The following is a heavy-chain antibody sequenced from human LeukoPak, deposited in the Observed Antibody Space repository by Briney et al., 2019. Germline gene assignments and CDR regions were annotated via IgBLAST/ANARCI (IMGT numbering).Heavy chain of an antibody. CDR1: GFSFNEYA. Sequence: GGSLRLSCAASGFSFNEYAMHWVRQAPGKGLGWVSGIDWNSGSIGYADSVKGRFTISRDNAKNSLYLQMNSLRAEDTAVYYCARVGYDFWSGYTQLYYYYYYMDVWGKGTTVTVSS. J-gene: IGHJ6*03. D-gene: IGHD3-3*01. CDR2: IDWNSGSI. CDR3: ARVGYDFWSGYTQLYYYYYYMDV. V-gene: IGHV3-9*01.